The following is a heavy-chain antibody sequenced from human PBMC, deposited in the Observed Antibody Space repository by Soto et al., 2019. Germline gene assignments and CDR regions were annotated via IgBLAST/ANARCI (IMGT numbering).Heavy chain of an antibody. J-gene: IGHJ4*02. V-gene: IGHV3-23*01. CDR1: GFTFSSYA. Sequence: EVQLLESGGGLVQPGGSLRLSCAASGFTFSSYAMSWVRQAPGKGLEWVSAISGSGGSTYYADSVKGRFTISRDNSNNTLYLQMNSLRAEDTAVYYCAKVHRYCTNGVCYTTVDYWGQGTLVTVSS. D-gene: IGHD2-8*01. CDR2: ISGSGGST. CDR3: AKVHRYCTNGVCYTTVDY.